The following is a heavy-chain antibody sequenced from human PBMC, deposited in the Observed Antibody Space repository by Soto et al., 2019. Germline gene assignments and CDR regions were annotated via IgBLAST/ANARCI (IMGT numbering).Heavy chain of an antibody. J-gene: IGHJ4*02. CDR3: AKCMGSTSCSNFDY. CDR2: ISGSGGST. D-gene: IGHD2-2*01. V-gene: IGHV3-23*01. Sequence: EVQLLESGGGLIQPGGSLRLSCAASGFTFSTYGMSWVRQAPGKGLEWVSGISGSGGSTSYADSVKGRFTISRDNSKNTLYVQMNSLRAEDTAVYYCAKCMGSTSCSNFDYWGQGTLVTVSS. CDR1: GFTFSTYG.